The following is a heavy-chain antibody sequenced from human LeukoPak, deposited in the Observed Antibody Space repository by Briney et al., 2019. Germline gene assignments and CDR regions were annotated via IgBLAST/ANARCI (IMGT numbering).Heavy chain of an antibody. J-gene: IGHJ4*02. D-gene: IGHD3-10*01. CDR1: GYSFTSYW. V-gene: IGHV5-51*01. Sequence: GESLKISCKGSGYSFTSYWIGWVRQMPGKGLEWMGIIYPGDSDTTYSPSFQGHVTISADKSISTAYLQWSSLKASDTAMYYCARQLDYYGSGSPQALDYWGQGTLVTVSS. CDR3: ARQLDYYGSGSPQALDY. CDR2: IYPGDSDT.